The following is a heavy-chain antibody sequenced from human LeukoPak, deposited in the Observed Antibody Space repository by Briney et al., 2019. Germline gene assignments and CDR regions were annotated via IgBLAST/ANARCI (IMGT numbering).Heavy chain of an antibody. CDR1: GGSISSYY. Sequence: SETLSLTCTVSGGSISSYYWSWIRQPPGKGLEWIGYIYYSGSTNYNPSLKSRVTISVDTSKNQFSLKLSSVTAADTAVYYCARELRGEDAFDIWGQGTVVTVSS. V-gene: IGHV4-59*01. D-gene: IGHD3-16*01. CDR2: IYYSGST. CDR3: ARELRGEDAFDI. J-gene: IGHJ3*02.